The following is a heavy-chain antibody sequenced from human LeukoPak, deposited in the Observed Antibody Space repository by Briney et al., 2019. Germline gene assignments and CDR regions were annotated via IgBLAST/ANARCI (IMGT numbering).Heavy chain of an antibody. CDR2: ISYDGSNK. D-gene: IGHD2-15*01. CDR3: AKDRGYCSGGSCYYFDY. Sequence: GGSLRLSCAASGFTFSSYGMHWVRQAPGKGLEWVAVISYDGSNKYYADSVKGRFTISRDNSKNTLYLQMNSLRAEDTAVYYCAKDRGYCSGGSCYYFDYSGQGTLVTASS. J-gene: IGHJ4*02. V-gene: IGHV3-30*18. CDR1: GFTFSSYG.